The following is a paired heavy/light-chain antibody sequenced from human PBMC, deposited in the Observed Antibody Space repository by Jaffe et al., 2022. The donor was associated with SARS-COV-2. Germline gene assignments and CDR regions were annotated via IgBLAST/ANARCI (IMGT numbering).Heavy chain of an antibody. CDR2: MRSDGLET. CDR3: ARGIGGSRYLDV. Sequence: EVHLVESGGGSVQPGGSLRLSCAASGFIFSSSWMHWVRQAPGKGLVWVSRMRSDGLETNYADSVKGRFTISRDNAENTLYLQMNSLRAEDTAVYYCARGIGGSRYLDVWGQGTTVTVSS. V-gene: IGHV3-74*01. J-gene: IGHJ6*02. D-gene: IGHD1-26*01. CDR1: GFIFSSSW.
Light chain of an antibody. CDR3: SSYTTNKTLL. CDR2: EVS. Sequence: QSALTQPASVSGSPGQSITISCTGTSSDVGGYNFVSWYQQHPGKAPKLMIYEVSNRPSGVPDRFSGSKSANTASLTISGLQAEDEADYYCSSYTTNKTLLFGGGTKLTVL. V-gene: IGLV2-14*01. J-gene: IGLJ2*01. CDR1: SSDVGGYNF.